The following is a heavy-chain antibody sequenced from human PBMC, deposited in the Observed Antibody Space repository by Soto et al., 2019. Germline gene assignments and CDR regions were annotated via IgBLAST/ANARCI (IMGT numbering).Heavy chain of an antibody. Sequence: ASVKVSCKDSGYTFTSYAMHWVRQAPGQRLEWMGWINAGNGNTKYSQKFQGRVTITRDTSASTAYMELSSLRSEDTAVYHCARDPSGYSLDDAFDIWGQGTMVTVSS. CDR1: GYTFTSYA. CDR3: ARDPSGYSLDDAFDI. D-gene: IGHD5-18*01. V-gene: IGHV1-3*01. J-gene: IGHJ3*02. CDR2: INAGNGNT.